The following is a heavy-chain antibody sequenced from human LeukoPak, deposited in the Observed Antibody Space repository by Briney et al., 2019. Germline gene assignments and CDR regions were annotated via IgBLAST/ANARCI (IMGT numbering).Heavy chain of an antibody. V-gene: IGHV3-23*01. CDR3: ATFLTGFGTDY. CDR2: ISGSGAST. Sequence: GGSLRLSCAAPGFTFSSYAMSWVRQAPGKGLEWVSAISGSGASTYYADSVKGRFPISRENYKNTLYLQTNSLRPDDTAVYYCATFLTGFGTDYWGQGPLVTVSS. CDR1: GFTFSSYA. D-gene: IGHD3-9*01. J-gene: IGHJ4*02.